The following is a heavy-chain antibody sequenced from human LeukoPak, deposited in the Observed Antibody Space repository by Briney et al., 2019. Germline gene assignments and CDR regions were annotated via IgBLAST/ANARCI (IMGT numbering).Heavy chain of an antibody. Sequence: GGTLRLSCVVSGFTLPYGMSWVRQAPGKGLEWVSYVSATGYTTSYANSVKGRFTISRDNAKNTVFLQMDSLRADDTAVYYCAKGAVGKTESSGYPPHFDYWGQGTLVTVSS. V-gene: IGHV3-23*01. D-gene: IGHD3-22*01. J-gene: IGHJ4*02. CDR1: GFTLPYG. CDR3: AKGAVGKTESSGYPPHFDY. CDR2: VSATGYTT.